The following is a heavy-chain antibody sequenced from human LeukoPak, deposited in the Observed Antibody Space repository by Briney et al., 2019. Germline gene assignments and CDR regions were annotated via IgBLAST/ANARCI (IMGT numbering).Heavy chain of an antibody. CDR1: GGSISSGGYY. Sequence: SETLSLTCTASGGSISSGGYYWSWIRQPPGKGLEWIGYIYHSGSTYYNPSLKSRVTISVDRSKNQFSLKLSSVTAADTAVYYCARTLLAVTQPWYFDLWGRGTLVTVSS. V-gene: IGHV4-30-2*01. J-gene: IGHJ2*01. CDR3: ARTLLAVTQPWYFDL. CDR2: IYHSGST. D-gene: IGHD2-21*02.